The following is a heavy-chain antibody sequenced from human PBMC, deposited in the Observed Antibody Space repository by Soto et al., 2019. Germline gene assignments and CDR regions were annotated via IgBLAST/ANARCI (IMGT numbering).Heavy chain of an antibody. D-gene: IGHD4-17*01. CDR2: ISSSSTV. CDR1: GFTFSTHS. V-gene: IGHV3-48*02. Sequence: GGSLRLSCAASGFTFSTHSMNWVRQAPGKGLEWLSYISSSSTVYYADSVKGRFTISRDNAKKSLYLQMNSLRDEDTAVYYCVRDVNGFDYWGQGTLVTVSS. J-gene: IGHJ4*02. CDR3: VRDVNGFDY.